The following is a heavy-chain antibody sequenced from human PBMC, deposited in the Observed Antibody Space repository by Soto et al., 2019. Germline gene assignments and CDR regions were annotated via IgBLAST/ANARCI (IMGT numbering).Heavy chain of an antibody. V-gene: IGHV1-8*02. Sequence: QVQLVQSGAEVKKPGASVKVSCKASGYTFTSYDINWVRQATAQGLEWMGWMNPNSGNTGYAQKFQGRVTMTRNTSISTAYMELSSLRSEETAVYYCARRGYSSSWYYYYYYGMDVWGQGTTVTVSS. CDR2: MNPNSGNT. J-gene: IGHJ6*02. D-gene: IGHD6-13*01. CDR3: ARRGYSSSWYYYYYYGMDV. CDR1: GYTFTSYD.